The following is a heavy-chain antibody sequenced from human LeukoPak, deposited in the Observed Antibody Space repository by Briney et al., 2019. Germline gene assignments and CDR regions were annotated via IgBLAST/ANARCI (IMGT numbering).Heavy chain of an antibody. CDR2: TYYRSRWYT. Sequence: SQTLSLTCAISGDSISTITGGWNWIWQSPSRGLEWLGRTYYRSRWYTDYSVSVESRITIAPDSSKNQFSLQVKSVTTEDTAVYFCARDLGPGRAFWFDPWGQGVLVTVSS. V-gene: IGHV6-1*01. CDR1: GDSISTITGG. D-gene: IGHD3-10*01. J-gene: IGHJ5*02. CDR3: ARDLGPGRAFWFDP.